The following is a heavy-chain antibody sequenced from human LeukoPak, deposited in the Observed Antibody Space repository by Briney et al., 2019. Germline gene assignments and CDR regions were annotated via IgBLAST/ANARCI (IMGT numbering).Heavy chain of an antibody. Sequence: GGSLRLSCAASGFTFSSYAMNWVRQAPGKGLEWVSGISWNSNIIAYADSVEGRFTISRDNAKNSLYLQMNSLRAEDTALYYCVKQYYDSSGYQPFDYWGQGTLVTVSS. CDR2: ISWNSNII. CDR1: GFTFSSYA. J-gene: IGHJ4*02. D-gene: IGHD3-22*01. CDR3: VKQYYDSSGYQPFDY. V-gene: IGHV3-9*01.